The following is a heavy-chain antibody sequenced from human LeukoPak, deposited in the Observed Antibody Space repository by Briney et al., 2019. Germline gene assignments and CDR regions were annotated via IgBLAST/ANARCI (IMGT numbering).Heavy chain of an antibody. Sequence: ASVKVSCKASGYTFTGYYMHWVRQAPGPGLEWMGWIKPNSGGTNYAQKFQGWVTMTRDTSISTAYMELSRLRSDDTAVYYCARGGITGTTRGPTRLNDAFDIWGQGTMVTVSS. D-gene: IGHD1-20*01. CDR3: ARGGITGTTRGPTRLNDAFDI. CDR2: IKPNSGGT. CDR1: GYTFTGYY. J-gene: IGHJ3*02. V-gene: IGHV1-2*04.